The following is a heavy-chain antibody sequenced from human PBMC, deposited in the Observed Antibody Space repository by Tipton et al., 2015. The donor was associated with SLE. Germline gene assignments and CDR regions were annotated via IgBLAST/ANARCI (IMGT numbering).Heavy chain of an antibody. CDR3: ARRGIVGAIDY. CDR2: IYYDGNS. CDR1: GGSITNDAYY. D-gene: IGHD1-26*01. V-gene: IGHV4-30-4*08. J-gene: IGHJ4*02. Sequence: TLSLTCTVSGGSITNDAYYWSWIRQSPGKGLEWIGYIYYDGNSHYNPSLKSRLSISVDTSKNQFSLKLSSVTAADTAVYYCARRGIVGAIDYWGQGTLVTVSS.